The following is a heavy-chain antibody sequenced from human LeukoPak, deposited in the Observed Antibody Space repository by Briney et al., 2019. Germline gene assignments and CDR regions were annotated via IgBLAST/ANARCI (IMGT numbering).Heavy chain of an antibody. Sequence: ASVKVSCKASGYTFTGYYMHWVRQAPGQGLEWMGWINPNSGGTNYAQKFQGWVTMTRDTSISTAYMELSRLRSDDTAVYYCARNLGSIAAAGIGYYYYGMDVWGQGTTVTVSS. CDR3: ARNLGSIAAAGIGYYYYGMDV. CDR2: INPNSGGT. D-gene: IGHD6-13*01. V-gene: IGHV1-2*04. CDR1: GYTFTGYY. J-gene: IGHJ6*02.